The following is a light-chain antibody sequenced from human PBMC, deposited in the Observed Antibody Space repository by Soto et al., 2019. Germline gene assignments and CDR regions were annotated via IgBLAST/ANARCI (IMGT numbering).Light chain of an antibody. Sequence: EIVLTQSPGTLSLSPGERATLSCRASQIVTSSYLAWYQQKPGQAPRLLIYGASSRATGIPDRFSGSGSGTDFTLTISRLEPEDFAGYYCQQYGRSPAFGGGTKVEIK. J-gene: IGKJ4*01. CDR3: QQYGRSPA. CDR2: GAS. CDR1: QIVTSSY. V-gene: IGKV3-20*01.